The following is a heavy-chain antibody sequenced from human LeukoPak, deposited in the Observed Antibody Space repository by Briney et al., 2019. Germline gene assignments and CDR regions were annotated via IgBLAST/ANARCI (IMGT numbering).Heavy chain of an antibody. V-gene: IGHV3-23*01. CDR3: AARKVRGVWFYLDY. D-gene: IGHD3-10*01. Sequence: GGSLRLSCAASGFTVSAYAMAWVRQAPGKGLEWVSTIYDDNTYYADSVKGRFAISTDNSKNTLYLQMNSLRVEDTAVYFCAARKVRGVWFYLDYWGQATLVTVSS. CDR1: GFTVSAYA. J-gene: IGHJ4*02. CDR2: IYDDNT.